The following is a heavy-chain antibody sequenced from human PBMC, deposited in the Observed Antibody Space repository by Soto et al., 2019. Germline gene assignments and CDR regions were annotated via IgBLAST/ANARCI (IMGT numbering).Heavy chain of an antibody. CDR3: AKEALLWFGEFDY. V-gene: IGHV3-30*18. J-gene: IGHJ4*02. Sequence: PGGSLRLSCAASGFTFSSYGMHWVRQAPGKGLEWVAVISYDGSNKYYADSVKGRFTISRDNSKNTLYLQMNSLRAEDTAVYYCAKEALLWFGEFDYWGQGTLVTVSS. CDR1: GFTFSSYG. D-gene: IGHD3-10*01. CDR2: ISYDGSNK.